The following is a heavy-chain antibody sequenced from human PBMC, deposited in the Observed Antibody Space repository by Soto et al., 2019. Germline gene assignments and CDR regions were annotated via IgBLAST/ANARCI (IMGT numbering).Heavy chain of an antibody. CDR3: ARHLGLGEHYYDSSGYRQNYYYYGMDV. J-gene: IGHJ6*02. CDR2: IYPGDSDT. V-gene: IGHV5-51*01. CDR1: GYSFTSYW. Sequence: RGESLKISCKGSGYSFTSYWIGWVRQMPGKGLEWMGIIYPGDSDTRYSPSFQGQVTISADKSISTAYLQWSSLKASDTAMYYCARHLGLGEHYYDSSGYRQNYYYYGMDVWGQGTTVTVSS. D-gene: IGHD3-22*01.